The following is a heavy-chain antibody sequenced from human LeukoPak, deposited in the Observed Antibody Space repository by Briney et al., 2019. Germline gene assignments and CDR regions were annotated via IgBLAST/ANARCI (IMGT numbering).Heavy chain of an antibody. CDR3: AKKNRRFGELSSFDH. Sequence: GGSLRLSCAAFGFTFNTYGMSWIRQAPGKGLEWVSSISGNGGRTYYADFVKGRFSISRDISNNTLYLQMNSLRVEDTAVYYCAKKNRRFGELSSFDHWGQGTLLTVSS. V-gene: IGHV3-23*01. J-gene: IGHJ4*02. CDR2: ISGNGGRT. D-gene: IGHD3-10*01. CDR1: GFTFNTYG.